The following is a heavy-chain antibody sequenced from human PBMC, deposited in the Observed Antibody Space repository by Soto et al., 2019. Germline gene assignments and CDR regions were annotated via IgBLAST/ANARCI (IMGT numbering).Heavy chain of an antibody. CDR2: ISYDGSNK. J-gene: IGHJ4*02. CDR1: GFTFSSYA. Sequence: QVQLVESGGGVVQPGRSLRLSCAASGFTFSSYAMHCVRQAPGKGLEWVAVISYDGSNKYYADSVKGRFTISRDNSKNTLYLQMNSLRAEDTAVYYCARSPGYFDYWGQGTLVTVSS. V-gene: IGHV3-30-3*01. CDR3: ARSPGYFDY.